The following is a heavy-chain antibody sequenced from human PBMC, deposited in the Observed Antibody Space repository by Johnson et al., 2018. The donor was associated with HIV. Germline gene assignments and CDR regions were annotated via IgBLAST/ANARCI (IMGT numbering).Heavy chain of an antibody. Sequence: VQLVESGGGLVQPGRSLRLSCAASGFTFDDYAMHWVRQAPGKGLEWVSGISWNSGSIGYADSVKGRFTISRDNSKNTLYLQMNSLRAEDTAVYYCARDKSYYDSSGYLAPSDAFDIWGQGTMVTVSS. V-gene: IGHV3-9*01. CDR1: GFTFDDYA. D-gene: IGHD3-22*01. J-gene: IGHJ3*02. CDR2: ISWNSGSI. CDR3: ARDKSYYDSSGYLAPSDAFDI.